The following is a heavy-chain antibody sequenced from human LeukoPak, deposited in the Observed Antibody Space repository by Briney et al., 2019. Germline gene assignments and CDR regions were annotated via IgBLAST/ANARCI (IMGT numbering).Heavy chain of an antibody. J-gene: IGHJ4*02. D-gene: IGHD1-26*01. Sequence: GGSLRLSCAASGFTFSSYGMHWVRQAPSKGLEWVAVIWYDGSNKYYADSVKGRFTISRDNSKNTLYPQMNSLRAEDTAVYYCARDLNSGSSEHYFDYWGQGTLVTVSS. CDR2: IWYDGSNK. CDR1: GFTFSSYG. V-gene: IGHV3-33*01. CDR3: ARDLNSGSSEHYFDY.